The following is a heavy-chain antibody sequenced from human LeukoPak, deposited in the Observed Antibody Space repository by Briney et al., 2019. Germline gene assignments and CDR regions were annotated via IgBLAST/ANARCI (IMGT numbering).Heavy chain of an antibody. D-gene: IGHD3-10*01. J-gene: IGHJ4*02. CDR3: ARHYGSGSYYRNAYFDY. Sequence: SETLSLTCAVYGGSFSGYYWSWIRQPPGKGLEWIEEINLSGSTNYNPSLKSRVTTSVDTSTNQFSLKLSSVTAADTAVYYCARHYGSGSYYRNAYFDYWGQGTLVTVSS. CDR1: GGSFSGYY. V-gene: IGHV4-34*01. CDR2: INLSGST.